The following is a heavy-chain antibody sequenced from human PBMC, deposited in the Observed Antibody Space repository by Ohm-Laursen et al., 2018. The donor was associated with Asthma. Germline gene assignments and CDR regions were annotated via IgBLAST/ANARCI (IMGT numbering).Heavy chain of an antibody. CDR1: GFTFSSYA. V-gene: IGHV3-11*01. CDR2: ISPGGSTI. CDR3: VRRAYGGLTRDDF. D-gene: IGHD2-21*01. J-gene: IGHJ4*02. Sequence: GSLRLSCAASGFTFSSYAMSWIRQAPGKGLEWVGYISPGGSTIDYADSVKGRFTISRDNAKNSLYLQMNSLRGEDTAVYYCVRRAYGGLTRDDFWGQGSLVAVSS.